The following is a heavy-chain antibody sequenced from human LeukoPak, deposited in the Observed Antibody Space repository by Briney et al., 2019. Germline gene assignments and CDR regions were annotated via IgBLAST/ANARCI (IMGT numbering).Heavy chain of an antibody. D-gene: IGHD3-22*01. CDR1: GFTFSSYS. V-gene: IGHV3-21*01. CDR2: ISSSSSYI. J-gene: IGHJ4*02. CDR3: AREKCVYDSSGYYPVFDY. Sequence: GGSLRLFRAASGFTFSSYSMNWVRQAPGKGLEWVSSISSSSSYIYYADSVKGRFTISRDNAKNSLYLQTNSLRAEDTAVYYCAREKCVYDSSGYYPVFDYWGQGTLVTASS.